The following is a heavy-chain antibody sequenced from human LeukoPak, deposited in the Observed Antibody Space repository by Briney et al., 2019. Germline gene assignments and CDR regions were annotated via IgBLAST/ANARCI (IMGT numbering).Heavy chain of an antibody. CDR3: TTDPQLWLVSDAFDI. CDR2: IKSKTDGGTT. CDR1: GFTFSNAW. J-gene: IGHJ3*02. D-gene: IGHD5-18*01. Sequence: SGGSLRLSCAASGFTFSNAWMSWVRQAPGKGLEWVGRIKSKTDGGTTDYAAPVKGRFTISRDDSKNTLYLQMNSLKTEDTAVYYCTTDPQLWLVSDAFDIWGQGTMVTVSS. V-gene: IGHV3-15*01.